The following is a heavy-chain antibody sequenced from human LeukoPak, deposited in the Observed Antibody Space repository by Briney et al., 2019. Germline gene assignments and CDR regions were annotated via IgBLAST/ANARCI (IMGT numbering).Heavy chain of an antibody. CDR2: ISGSGAST. CDR3: AKDAVYGSGTYYNDY. CDR1: GLTFSSYA. J-gene: IGHJ4*02. D-gene: IGHD3-10*01. Sequence: EGSLSLSCAASGLTFSSYATSWVRQAPGKGLEWVSGISGSGASTYYADSVKGRFTISRDNSENTLYLQMNSLRAEDTAIYYCAKDAVYGSGTYYNDYWGQGTLVTVSS. V-gene: IGHV3-23*01.